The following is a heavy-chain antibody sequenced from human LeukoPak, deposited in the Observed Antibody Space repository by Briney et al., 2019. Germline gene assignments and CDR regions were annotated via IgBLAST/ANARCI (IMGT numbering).Heavy chain of an antibody. V-gene: IGHV3-11*04. J-gene: IGHJ4*02. CDR3: TRDPGGWQTGTAYDFDN. CDR2: ISSSGSTI. Sequence: GGSLRLSCAASGFTFSDYYMSWIRQAPGKGLEWVSYISSSGSTIYYADSVKGRFTISRDSAKNSLYLQMNSLRGDDTAVYYCTRDPGGWQTGTAYDFDNWGQGTLVTVSS. D-gene: IGHD1-7*01. CDR1: GFTFSDYY.